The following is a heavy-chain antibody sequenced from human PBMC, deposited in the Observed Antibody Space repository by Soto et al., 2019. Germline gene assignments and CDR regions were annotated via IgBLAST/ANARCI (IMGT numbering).Heavy chain of an antibody. CDR1: GGSISSSSYY. CDR2: IYYSGST. CDR3: ARRPSYNYGSGSYPQGDY. Sequence: QLQLQESGPGLVKPSETLSLTCTVSGGSISSSSYYWGWIRQPPGKGLEWIGSIYYSGSTYYNPSLKSRVTISVDTSKNQCSLKLSSVTAADTAVYYCARRPSYNYGSGSYPQGDYWGQGTLVTVSS. J-gene: IGHJ4*02. D-gene: IGHD3-10*01. V-gene: IGHV4-39*01.